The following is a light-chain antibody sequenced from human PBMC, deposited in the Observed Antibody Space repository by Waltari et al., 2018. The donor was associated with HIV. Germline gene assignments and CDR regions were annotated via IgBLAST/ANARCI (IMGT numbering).Light chain of an antibody. CDR2: RNN. CDR3: ATWDDSLSGWM. V-gene: IGLV1-47*01. Sequence: QSVLTQPPAASGTPGQSVTISCSGSSSNIGSNYVYWYQQLPGTAPKLLIYRNNQRPSGVPDLFSGSKSGTSASLAISGLRSEDEVDYYCATWDDSLSGWMFGGGTKVTVL. CDR1: SSNIGSNY. J-gene: IGLJ3*02.